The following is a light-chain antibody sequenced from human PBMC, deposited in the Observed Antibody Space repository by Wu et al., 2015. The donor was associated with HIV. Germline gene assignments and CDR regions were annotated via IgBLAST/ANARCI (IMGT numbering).Light chain of an antibody. CDR3: QQYAAAPHT. CDR1: ESIGSSS. V-gene: IGKV3-20*01. CDR2: GAS. Sequence: EVVLRQSPGTLSLSPGESATLSCRVSESIGSSSLAWYQQKPGQAPRLLIYGASRRATGIPDRLSGSGSGADFTLTISRLEPEDSAVYYCQQYAAAPHTFGQGTKLETK. J-gene: IGKJ2*01.